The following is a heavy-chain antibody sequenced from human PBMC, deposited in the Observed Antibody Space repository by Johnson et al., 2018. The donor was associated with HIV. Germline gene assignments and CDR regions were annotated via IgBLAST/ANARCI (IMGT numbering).Heavy chain of an antibody. J-gene: IGHJ3*02. CDR1: GFTFSNAW. D-gene: IGHD1-26*01. CDR2: VKSITDGGTT. V-gene: IGHV3-15*01. CDR3: TTGPVGATKGGGAFDI. Sequence: EVQLVESGGGLVQPGGSLRVSCVASGFTFSNAWMSWVRQAPGKGLEWVGRVKSITDGGTTDYTAPVTGRFTISRDDSKNTLYLLMNSLKTDDTAVYYCTTGPVGATKGGGAFDIWGLGTMVTVSS.